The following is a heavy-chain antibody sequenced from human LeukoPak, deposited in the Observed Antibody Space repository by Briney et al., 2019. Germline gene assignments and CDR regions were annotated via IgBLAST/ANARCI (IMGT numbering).Heavy chain of an antibody. CDR1: GFTFSSYA. CDR2: ISGSGGST. CDR3: ARATTYDILTGYFDY. J-gene: IGHJ4*02. V-gene: IGHV3-23*01. D-gene: IGHD3-9*01. Sequence: PGGSLRLSCAASGFTFSSYAMSWVRQAPGKGLEWVSAISGSGGSTYYADSVKGRFTISRDNSKNTLYLQMNSLRADDTAVYYCARATTYDILTGYFDYWGQGTLVTVSS.